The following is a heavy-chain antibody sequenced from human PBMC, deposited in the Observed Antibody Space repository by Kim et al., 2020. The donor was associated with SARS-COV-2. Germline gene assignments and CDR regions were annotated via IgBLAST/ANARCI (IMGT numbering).Heavy chain of an antibody. D-gene: IGHD1-26*01. J-gene: IGHJ5*02. CDR2: ISSSSSYI. CDR3: AREKPGGWFDP. Sequence: GGSLRLSCAASGFTFSSYSMNWVRQAPGKGLEWVSFISSSSSYIYYEDSVKGRITNSRDNAKNSLYLQMNSLRAEDTAVYYCAREKPGGWFDPWGQGTLVTVSS. V-gene: IGHV3-21*01. CDR1: GFTFSSYS.